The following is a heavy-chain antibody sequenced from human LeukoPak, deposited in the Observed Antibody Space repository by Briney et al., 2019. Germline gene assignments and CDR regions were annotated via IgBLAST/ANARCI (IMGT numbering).Heavy chain of an antibody. CDR3: AKDGELLKYYFDY. CDR1: GFTFSSYA. J-gene: IGHJ4*02. V-gene: IGHV3-23*01. CDR2: ISGSGGST. D-gene: IGHD1-26*01. Sequence: GGSLRLSCAASGFTFSSYAMSWVRQAPGKGLEWVSAISGSGGSTYYADSVKGRFTISRDNSKSTLYLQMNSLRAEDTAVYYCAKDGELLKYYFDYWGQGTLVTVSS.